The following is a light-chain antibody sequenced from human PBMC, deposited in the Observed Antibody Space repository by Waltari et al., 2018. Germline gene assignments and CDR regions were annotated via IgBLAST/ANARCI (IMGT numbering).Light chain of an antibody. CDR1: QSVRSSN. Sequence: EIVLTQSPGTLSLSPGERATLSCRASQSVRSSNLAWYQEKPGQAPRLLISDASSRATGIPDRFSGSGSGTDFTLTISRLEPEDFAVYYCQQYGGSPWTFGHGTKVEIK. CDR2: DAS. CDR3: QQYGGSPWT. V-gene: IGKV3-20*01. J-gene: IGKJ1*01.